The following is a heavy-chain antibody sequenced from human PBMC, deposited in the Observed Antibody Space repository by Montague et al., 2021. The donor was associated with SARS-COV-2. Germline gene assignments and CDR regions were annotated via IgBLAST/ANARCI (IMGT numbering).Heavy chain of an antibody. CDR2: IYYGGDS. V-gene: IGHV4-31*03. D-gene: IGHD6-13*01. CDR1: GGSISGADFS. J-gene: IGHJ5*02. CDR3: ARGPSSSWRPRNWFAP. Sequence: TLSLTCNVSGGSISGADFSWSCIRQHPGKGLEWIGYIYYGGDSYFNPSLEGRVSMSVDTSQYQFSLSLTSVTAADTSVYSCARGPSSSWRPRNWFAPWGLGTLVTVSS.